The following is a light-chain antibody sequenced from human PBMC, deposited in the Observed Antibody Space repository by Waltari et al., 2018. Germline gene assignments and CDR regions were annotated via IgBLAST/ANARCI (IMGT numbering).Light chain of an antibody. V-gene: IGKV3-20*01. CDR1: QTVSRT. CDR2: GAS. CDR3: QHYVRLPAT. Sequence: IVLTQSPGTLSLSPGETATLSCTASQTVSRTLAWYQQKPGQAPRLLIYGASIRATGIPDRFSGSGSVTDFSLTISRLEPEDFAVYYCQHYVRLPATFGQGTKVEIK. J-gene: IGKJ1*01.